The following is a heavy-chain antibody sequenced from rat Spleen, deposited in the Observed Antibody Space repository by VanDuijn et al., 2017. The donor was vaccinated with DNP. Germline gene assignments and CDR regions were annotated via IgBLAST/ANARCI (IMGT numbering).Heavy chain of an antibody. CDR3: ASSAGTTVDYFDF. Sequence: EVQLVESGGDLVQPGRSLKLSCAASGFTFSNYGMSWVRQAPTKGLEWVASISPGGDNTYFRDFLRGRFTISRDNAKNIQYLQMDSLRSEDTATYYCASSAGTTVDYFDFWGQGVKVTVSS. J-gene: IGHJ2*01. CDR2: ISPGGDNT. D-gene: IGHD1-1*01. V-gene: IGHV5S13*01. CDR1: GFTFSNYG.